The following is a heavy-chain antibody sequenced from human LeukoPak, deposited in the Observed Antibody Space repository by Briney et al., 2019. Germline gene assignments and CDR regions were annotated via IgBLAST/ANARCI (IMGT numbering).Heavy chain of an antibody. CDR3: ATFMTIVRESEY. D-gene: IGHD3-10*01. CDR2: ISSSSSYI. Sequence: GGSLRLSCAASGFKFSSYSMNWVRQAPGKGLEWVSSISSSSSYIYYADSVKGRFTISRDNAKNSLYLQMNSLRAEDTAVYYCATFMTIVRESEYWGQGTLVTVSS. V-gene: IGHV3-21*01. CDR1: GFKFSSYS. J-gene: IGHJ4*02.